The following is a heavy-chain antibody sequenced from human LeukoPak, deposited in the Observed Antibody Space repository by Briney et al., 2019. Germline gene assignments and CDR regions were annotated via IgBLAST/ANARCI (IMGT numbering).Heavy chain of an antibody. CDR3: ARHRLYGDFYFDQ. CDR1: GYTFTSYS. V-gene: IGHV1-2*02. J-gene: IGHJ4*02. D-gene: IGHD4-17*01. Sequence: ASVKVSCKTSGYTFTSYSITWVRQAPGQGLEWMGWINPNSGGTNYAQNFQGRVTMTRDTSISTAYMELSRLTSDDTAMYYCARHRLYGDFYFDQWGQGTLVTVSS. CDR2: INPNSGGT.